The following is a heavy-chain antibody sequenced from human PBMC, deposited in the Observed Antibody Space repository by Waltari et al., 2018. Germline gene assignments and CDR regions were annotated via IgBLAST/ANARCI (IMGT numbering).Heavy chain of an antibody. CDR2: VNPANGNT. Sequence: QVQLLQSGAEVKKPGASVRVSCKASGDTFTSHSLHWVRQAPGPRLEWMGWVNPANGNTQHSQKLHGRVTVTKDTSASTAYMKLSSLRSEDTGVYYCARGDYPAMDVWGQGTTVIVSS. CDR3: ARGDYPAMDV. V-gene: IGHV1-3*01. CDR1: GDTFTSHS. D-gene: IGHD4-17*01. J-gene: IGHJ6*02.